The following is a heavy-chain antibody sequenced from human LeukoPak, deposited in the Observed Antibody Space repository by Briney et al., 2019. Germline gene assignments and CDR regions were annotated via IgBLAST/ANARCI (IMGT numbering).Heavy chain of an antibody. V-gene: IGHV3-33*08. Sequence: PGGSLRLSCAASGFTFSSYGMHWVRQAPGKGLEWVAVIWYDGSNKYYADSVKGRFTISRDNSKNTLYLQMNSLRAEDTAVYYCARGDLRSLLDAFDIWGQGTMVTVSS. J-gene: IGHJ3*02. CDR2: IWYDGSNK. CDR1: GFTFSSYG. CDR3: ARGDLRSLLDAFDI. D-gene: IGHD3-3*01.